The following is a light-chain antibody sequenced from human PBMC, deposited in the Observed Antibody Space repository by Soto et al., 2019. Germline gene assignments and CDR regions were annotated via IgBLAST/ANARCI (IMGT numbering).Light chain of an antibody. CDR3: HQCQSWPRT. CDR2: AAS. CDR1: QSVPNSY. V-gene: IGKV3-20*01. J-gene: IGKJ4*01. Sequence: LTQSPGSFSMPQAERATLSCRASQSVPNSYLAWYQQKPGQAPRLLMYAASSRSAGIPDRFSASGSGTDFTLTISDVQPEDFALYYCHQCQSWPRTFGEGTKVDIK.